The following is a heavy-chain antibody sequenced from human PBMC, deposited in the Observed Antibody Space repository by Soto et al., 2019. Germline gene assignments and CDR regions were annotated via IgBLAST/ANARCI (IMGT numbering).Heavy chain of an antibody. J-gene: IGHJ4*02. CDR2: IYYSGST. CDR1: GGSISSGGYY. CDR3: ARSTTVVTPPDY. D-gene: IGHD4-17*01. Sequence: SETLSITCTVSGGSISSGGYYWSWIRQHPGKGLEWIGYIYYSGSTYYNPSLKSRVTISVDTSKNQFSLKLSSVTAADTAVYYCARSTTVVTPPDYWGQGTLVTVSS. V-gene: IGHV4-31*03.